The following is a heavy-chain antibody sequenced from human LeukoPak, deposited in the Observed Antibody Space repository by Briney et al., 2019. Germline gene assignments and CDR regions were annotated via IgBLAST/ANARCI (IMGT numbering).Heavy chain of an antibody. Sequence: ASVKVSCKASGYTFTSYYMHWVRQAPGQGLEWMGIINPSGGSTSYAQKFQGRVTMTEDTSTDTAYMELSSLRSEDTAVYYCATTGEQWLVGPLDYWGQGTLVTVSS. CDR2: INPSGGST. V-gene: IGHV1-46*01. CDR3: ATTGEQWLVGPLDY. D-gene: IGHD6-19*01. J-gene: IGHJ4*02. CDR1: GYTFTSYY.